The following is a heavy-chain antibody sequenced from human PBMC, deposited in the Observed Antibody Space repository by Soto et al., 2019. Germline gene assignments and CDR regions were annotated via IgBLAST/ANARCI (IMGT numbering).Heavy chain of an antibody. V-gene: IGHV4-34*01. CDR2: INHSGST. J-gene: IGHJ4*02. CDR1: GGSFSGYY. CDR3: ARGQDIVVVPAAVRGYYFDY. Sequence: TSETLSLTCAVYGGSFSGYYWSWIRQPPGKGLEWIGEINHSGSTNYNPSLKSRVTISVDTSKNQFSLKLSSVTAADTAVYYCARGQDIVVVPAAVRGYYFDYWGQGTLVTVSS. D-gene: IGHD2-2*01.